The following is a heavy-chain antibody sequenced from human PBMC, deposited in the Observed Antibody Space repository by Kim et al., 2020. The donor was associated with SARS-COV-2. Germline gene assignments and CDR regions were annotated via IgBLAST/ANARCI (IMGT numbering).Heavy chain of an antibody. D-gene: IGHD3-16*01. CDR2: ITKSSATI. Sequence: GGSLRLSCATSGFTFSAYDMNWVRQAPGKGLEWLSFITKSSATIYYADSVQGRFTISRDNAKNSLYLQMNSLRDEDTALYYCVRDRMGGAFDFWGQGTMVTVSS. V-gene: IGHV3-48*02. CDR3: VRDRMGGAFDF. J-gene: IGHJ3*01. CDR1: GFTFSAYD.